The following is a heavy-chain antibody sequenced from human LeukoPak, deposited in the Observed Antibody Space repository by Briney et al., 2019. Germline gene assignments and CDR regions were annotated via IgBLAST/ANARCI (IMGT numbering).Heavy chain of an antibody. CDR3: AREANIVVVPAAILAGSGGAAFDI. J-gene: IGHJ3*02. V-gene: IGHV3-33*01. CDR2: IRYDGSNK. CDR1: GFTFSRYG. D-gene: IGHD2-2*01. Sequence: VGSLRLSCAASGFTFSRYGMHWVRQAPGKGLEWVAVIRYDGSNKYYADSVKGRFTISRDNSKNTLYLQMNSLRAEDTAVYYCAREANIVVVPAAILAGSGGAAFDIWGQGTMVTVSS.